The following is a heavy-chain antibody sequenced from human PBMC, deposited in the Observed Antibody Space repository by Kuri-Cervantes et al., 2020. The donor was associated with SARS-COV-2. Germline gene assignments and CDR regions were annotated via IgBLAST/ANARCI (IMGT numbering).Heavy chain of an antibody. CDR2: IKHDGSET. D-gene: IGHD2/OR15-2a*01. Sequence: GESLKISCEASGLTFSSSWMSWVRQAPGKGLEWVANIKHDGSETYYVDSVKGRFTISRDNAKNSLYLQMSSLRAEDTAVYYCAREGTHLSSYYYMDVWGKGTTVTVSS. CDR3: AREGTHLSSYYYMDV. V-gene: IGHV3-7*01. J-gene: IGHJ6*03. CDR1: GLTFSSSW.